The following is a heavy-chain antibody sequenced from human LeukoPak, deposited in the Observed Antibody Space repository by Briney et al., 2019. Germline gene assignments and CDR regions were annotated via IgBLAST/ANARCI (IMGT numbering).Heavy chain of an antibody. CDR2: INHSGST. CDR3: ARGARPTYYYYGMDV. J-gene: IGHJ6*02. V-gene: IGHV4-34*01. Sequence: SETLSLTCAVYGGSFSGYYWSWISQPPGKGLEWIGEINHSGSTNYNPSLKSRVTISVDTSKNQFSLKLSSVTAADTAVYYCARGARPTYYYYGMDVWGQGTTVTVSS. CDR1: GGSFSGYY.